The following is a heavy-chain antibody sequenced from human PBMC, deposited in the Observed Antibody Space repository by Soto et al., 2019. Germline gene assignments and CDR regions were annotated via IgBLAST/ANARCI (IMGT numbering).Heavy chain of an antibody. D-gene: IGHD6-13*01. CDR2: ISYDGSNK. Sequence: GGSLRLSCAASGFTFSSYGMHWVRQAPGKGLEWVAVISYDGSNKYYADSVKGRFTISRDNSKNTLYLQMNSLRAEDTAVYYCAKDGSSWYNIYYYYGMDVWGQGTTVTVSS. CDR1: GFTFSSYG. J-gene: IGHJ6*02. CDR3: AKDGSSWYNIYYYYGMDV. V-gene: IGHV3-30*18.